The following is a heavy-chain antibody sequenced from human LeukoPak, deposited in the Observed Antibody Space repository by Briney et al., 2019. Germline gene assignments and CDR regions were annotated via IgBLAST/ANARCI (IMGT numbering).Heavy chain of an antibody. CDR1: GYSISSGYY. Sequence: PSETLSLTCAVSGYSISSGYYWGWIRQPPVKGLEWIGSIYHSGSTYYNPSLKSRVTISVDTSKNQFSLKLSSVTAADTAVYYCARRRKRNPMSKDAFDIWGQGTMVTVSS. D-gene: IGHD1-14*01. CDR3: ARRRKRNPMSKDAFDI. CDR2: IYHSGST. V-gene: IGHV4-38-2*01. J-gene: IGHJ3*02.